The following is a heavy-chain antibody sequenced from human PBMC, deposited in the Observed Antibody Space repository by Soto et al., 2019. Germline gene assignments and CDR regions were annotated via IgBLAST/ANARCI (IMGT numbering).Heavy chain of an antibody. Sequence: EVQLLESGGGLVQPGGSLRLSCAASGFTFGSYAMSWVRQAPAKGLECVSTISGSGSYTFYADSVKGHFTISRDNSKNTLYLQMNGLRAEDTAVYFCVRQASPVDSWGQGTLVTVSS. V-gene: IGHV3-23*01. J-gene: IGHJ5*01. CDR1: GFTFGSYA. CDR3: VRQASPVDS. CDR2: ISGSGSYT.